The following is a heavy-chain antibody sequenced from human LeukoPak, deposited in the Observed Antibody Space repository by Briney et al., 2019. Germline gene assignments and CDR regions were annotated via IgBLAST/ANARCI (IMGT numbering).Heavy chain of an antibody. J-gene: IGHJ5*02. Sequence: PGGSLRLSCAASGFTFSNYWMHWVRQAPDKGLVWVSRINSDGSSTTYADSVKGRFTISRDNAKNTLFLQMNSLRGEDTAVYYCARSNYSDTSGYYLWGQGTLVTVSS. CDR1: GFTFSNYW. CDR3: ARSNYSDTSGYYL. CDR2: INSDGSST. V-gene: IGHV3-74*01. D-gene: IGHD3-22*01.